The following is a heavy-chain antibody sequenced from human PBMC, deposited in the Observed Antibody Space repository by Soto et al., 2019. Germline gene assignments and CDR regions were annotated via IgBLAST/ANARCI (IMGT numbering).Heavy chain of an antibody. D-gene: IGHD6-19*01. V-gene: IGHV3-30-3*01. Sequence: GGSRRRTCAVSGFTLIRYTMHWVRQAQGKWLEWVAVISYNGSNKYYADSVKGRFTISRDNSRNTLYLQMNSLRAEDTAVYYCARWLVLFYYFDVWGQGTLVTVSS. CDR3: ARWLVLFYYFDV. CDR2: ISYNGSNK. CDR1: GFTLIRYT. J-gene: IGHJ4*02.